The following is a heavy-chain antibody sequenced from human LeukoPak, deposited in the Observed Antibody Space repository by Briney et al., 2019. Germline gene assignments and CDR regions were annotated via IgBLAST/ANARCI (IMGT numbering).Heavy chain of an antibody. CDR2: ISAYNGKT. V-gene: IGHV1-18*01. CDR1: GYKFNTYG. Sequence: ASVKVSCKASGYKFNTYGISWVRQAPGQGLGWMGWISAYNGKTDYAQKFQGRVTMTTETSTSTAYMELRSLRSDDTAVYYCARPDYGGNRGAFDIWGQGTMVTVSS. CDR3: ARPDYGGNRGAFDI. J-gene: IGHJ3*02. D-gene: IGHD4-23*01.